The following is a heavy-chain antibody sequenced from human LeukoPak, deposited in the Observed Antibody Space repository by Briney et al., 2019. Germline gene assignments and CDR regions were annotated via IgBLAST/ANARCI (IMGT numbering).Heavy chain of an antibody. V-gene: IGHV5-51*01. D-gene: IGHD6-19*01. CDR2: IYPGDSDT. CDR1: GYNFNSYW. J-gene: IGHJ4*02. CDR3: ARRRVGGNGWYDGFDD. Sequence: ESLKISCKTSGYNFNSYWIGWVRQMPGKGLEWMGIIYPGDSDTRYSPSFQGQVTISADKSTDTALLQWSSLKASDAAMYYCARRRVGGNGWYDGFDDWGQGTLVTVSS.